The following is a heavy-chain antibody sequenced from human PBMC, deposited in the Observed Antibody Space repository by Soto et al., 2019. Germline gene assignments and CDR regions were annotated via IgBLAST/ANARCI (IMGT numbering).Heavy chain of an antibody. V-gene: IGHV1-2*04. CDR3: ARSRTLAPYYYDSSGLSY. CDR2: INPNSGGT. Sequence: GASVKVSCKASGYTFTGYYMHWVRQAPGQGLEWMGWINPNSGGTNYAQKFQGWVTMTRDTSISTAYMELSRLRSDDTAVYYCARSRTLAPYYYDSSGLSYWSQGTLVTVSS. CDR1: GYTFTGYY. D-gene: IGHD3-22*01. J-gene: IGHJ4*02.